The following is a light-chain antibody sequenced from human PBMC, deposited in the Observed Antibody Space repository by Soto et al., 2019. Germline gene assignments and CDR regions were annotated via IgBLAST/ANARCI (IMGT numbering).Light chain of an antibody. V-gene: IGKV3-20*01. CDR3: QQYGSSPRT. CDR2: GAS. J-gene: IGKJ1*01. Sequence: EIVLTQSPGTLSMSPGERATLSCRASQSISSNYLAWYQQKPGQAPRLLIYGASSRATGIPDRFSGSGSGTDFTLTISRQEAEYFAVYYCQQYGSSPRTFGQGTKVEFK. CDR1: QSISSNY.